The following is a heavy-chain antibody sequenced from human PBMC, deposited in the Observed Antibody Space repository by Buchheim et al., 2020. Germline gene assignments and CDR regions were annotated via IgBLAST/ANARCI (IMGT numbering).Heavy chain of an antibody. CDR2: INHSGST. CDR3: ARGPPLIYYEGSGYYYFDS. Sequence: QVQLQQWGAGLWKPSETLSLTCAVYGGSFSGYFWIGEINHSGSTNYNPSLKSRVTISVDTSRNQFTLNLSAVTAADTAVFFCARGPPLIYYEGSGYYYFDSWGQGTL. CDR1: GGSFSGYF. D-gene: IGHD3-22*01. V-gene: IGHV4-34*01. J-gene: IGHJ4*02.